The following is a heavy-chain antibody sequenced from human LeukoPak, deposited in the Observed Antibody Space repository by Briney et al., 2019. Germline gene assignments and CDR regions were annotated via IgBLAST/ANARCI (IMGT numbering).Heavy chain of an antibody. CDR1: GFTFSSYA. D-gene: IGHD2-2*01. J-gene: IGHJ4*02. CDR3: AKERIVLGNCSSTSCFRSVYFDY. CDR2: ISGSGGST. Sequence: PGGSLRLSCAASGFTFSSYAMSWVRQAPGKGLEWVSAISGSGGSTYYADSVKGRFTISRDNSKNTLYLQMNSLRAEDTAVYYCAKERIVLGNCSSTSCFRSVYFDYWGQGTLVTVSS. V-gene: IGHV3-23*01.